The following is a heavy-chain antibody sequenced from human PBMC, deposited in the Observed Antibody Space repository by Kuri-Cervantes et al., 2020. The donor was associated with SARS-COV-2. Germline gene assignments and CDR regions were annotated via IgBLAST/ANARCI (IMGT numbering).Heavy chain of an antibody. CDR3: ARAPYLDFGAGSYYARGYYYYGMDV. CDR1: GWSFSGYY. Sequence: SETLSPTCAVYGWSFSGYYWSWIRQPPGKGLEWIGEINHSGSTNYNLSLKSRVTISVDTSKNQFSLKLSSVTAADTAVYYCARAPYLDFGAGSYYARGYYYYGMDVWGQGTTVTVSS. V-gene: IGHV4-34*01. CDR2: INHSGST. J-gene: IGHJ6*02. D-gene: IGHD3-10*01.